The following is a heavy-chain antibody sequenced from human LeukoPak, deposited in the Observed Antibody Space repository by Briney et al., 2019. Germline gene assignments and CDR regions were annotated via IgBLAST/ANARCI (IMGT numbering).Heavy chain of an antibody. Sequence: ASVKVSCKASGYTFTGYYMHWVRQAPGQGLEWMGWINPNSGGTNYAQKFQGRVTMTRDTSISTAYMELSRLRSDDTAVYYCARVYSGSYGGDYWGQGTLVTVSS. CDR1: GYTFTGYY. CDR3: ARVYSGSYGGDY. V-gene: IGHV1-2*02. D-gene: IGHD1-26*01. J-gene: IGHJ4*02. CDR2: INPNSGGT.